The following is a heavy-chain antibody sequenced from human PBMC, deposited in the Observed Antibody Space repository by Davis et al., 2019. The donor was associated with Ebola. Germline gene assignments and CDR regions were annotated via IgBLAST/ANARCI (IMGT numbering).Heavy chain of an antibody. D-gene: IGHD5-12*01. Sequence: SETLSLTCTVSGGSISSSGYYWGWIRQPPGKGLEWIGSIYYSGSTYYNPSLKSRVTISVDTSKNQFSLKLSSVTAADTAVYYCARVGWLRRAHYGMDVWGQGTTVTVSS. CDR3: ARVGWLRRAHYGMDV. CDR2: IYYSGST. V-gene: IGHV4-39*01. J-gene: IGHJ6*02. CDR1: GGSISSSGYY.